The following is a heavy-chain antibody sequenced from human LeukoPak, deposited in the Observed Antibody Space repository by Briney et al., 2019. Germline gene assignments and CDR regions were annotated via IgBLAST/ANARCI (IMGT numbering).Heavy chain of an antibody. J-gene: IGHJ6*02. D-gene: IGHD2-2*01. CDR2: FDPEDGET. CDR3: ATSVVPPANYYYYYGMDV. CDR1: GYTLTELS. Sequence: ASVKVSCKVSGYTLTELSMHWVRQAPGKGLEWMGVFDPEDGETIYAQKFQGRVTMTEDTSTDTAYMELSSLRSEDTAVYYCATSVVPPANYYYYYGMDVWGQGTTVTVSS. V-gene: IGHV1-24*01.